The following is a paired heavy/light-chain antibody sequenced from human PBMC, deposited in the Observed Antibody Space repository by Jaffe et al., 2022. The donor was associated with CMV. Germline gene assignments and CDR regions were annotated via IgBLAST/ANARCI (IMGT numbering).Light chain of an antibody. V-gene: IGLV2-8*01. J-gene: IGLJ3*02. CDR3: SSYAGSNNLKV. CDR1: SSDVGGYNY. Sequence: QSALTQPPSASGSPGQSVTISCTGTSSDVGGYNYVSWYQQHPGKAPKLMIYEVSKRPSGVPDRFSGSKSGNTASLTVSGLQAEDEADYYCSSYAGSNNLKVFGGGTKLTVL. CDR2: EVS.
Heavy chain of an antibody. CDR2: ISSSSSYT. D-gene: IGHD3-10*01. J-gene: IGHJ4*02. Sequence: QVQLVESGGGLVKPGGSLRLSCAASGFTFSDYYMSWIRQAPGKGLEWVSYISSSSSYTNYADSVKGRFTISRDNAKNSLYLQMNSLRAEDTAVYYCAREYGSGTWGDDYWGQGTLVTVSS. CDR1: GFTFSDYY. CDR3: AREYGSGTWGDDY. V-gene: IGHV3-11*06.